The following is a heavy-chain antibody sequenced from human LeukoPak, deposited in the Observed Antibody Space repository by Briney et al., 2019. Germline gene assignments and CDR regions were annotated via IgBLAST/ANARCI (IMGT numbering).Heavy chain of an antibody. CDR1: GFNFSSYG. J-gene: IGHJ6*02. V-gene: IGHV3-30*03. D-gene: IGHD3-10*01. CDR3: VGELLPYYGMDV. CDR2: ISYDGSNK. Sequence: GGSLRLSWAASGFNFSSYGMHWVRQAPGKGLEWVAVISYDGSNKYYADSVKGRFTISRDNSKNTLYLQMNSLRAEDTAVYYSVGELLPYYGMDVWGQGTTVTVSS.